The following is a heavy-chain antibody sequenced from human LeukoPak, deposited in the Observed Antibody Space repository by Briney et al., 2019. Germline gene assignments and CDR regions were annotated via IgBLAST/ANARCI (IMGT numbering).Heavy chain of an antibody. D-gene: IGHD2-15*01. CDR1: GFTISSYG. Sequence: PGGSLRLSCAASGFTISSYGMHWVRQAPGKGLEWVAVISYDGSNKYYADSVKGRFTISRDNSKNTLYLQMNSLRAEDTAVYYCAKDGGVAATDYYYYGMDVWGQGTTVTVSS. V-gene: IGHV3-30*18. CDR3: AKDGGVAATDYYYYGMDV. J-gene: IGHJ6*02. CDR2: ISYDGSNK.